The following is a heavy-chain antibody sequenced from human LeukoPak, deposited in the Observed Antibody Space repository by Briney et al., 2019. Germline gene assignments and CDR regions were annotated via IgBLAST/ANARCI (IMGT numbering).Heavy chain of an antibody. V-gene: IGHV3-30-3*01. CDR3: ARGRASSFDY. D-gene: IGHD5-24*01. J-gene: IGHJ4*02. Sequence: PGGSLRLSCAASGFTFSSYAMHWVRQAPGKGLEWVAVISYDGNNKYYADSVKGRFTISRDNSKNTLYLQMNSLRAEDTAVYYCARGRASSFDYWGQGTLVTVSS. CDR1: GFTFSSYA. CDR2: ISYDGNNK.